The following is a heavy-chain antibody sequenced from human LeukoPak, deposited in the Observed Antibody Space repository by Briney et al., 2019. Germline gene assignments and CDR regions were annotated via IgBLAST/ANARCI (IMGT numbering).Heavy chain of an antibody. J-gene: IGHJ6*02. D-gene: IGHD5-18*01. CDR3: ARGDTATRYYYYGMDV. Sequence: SETLSLTCAVYGGSFSGYYWSWLRQPPGKGLEWIGEINHSGSTNYNPSLKSRVTISVDTSKNQFSLKLSSVTAADTAVYYCARGDTATRYYYYGMDVWGQGTTVTVSS. CDR2: INHSGST. V-gene: IGHV4-34*01. CDR1: GGSFSGYY.